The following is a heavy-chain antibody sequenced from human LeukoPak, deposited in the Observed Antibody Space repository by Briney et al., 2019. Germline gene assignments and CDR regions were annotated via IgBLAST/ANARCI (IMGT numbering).Heavy chain of an antibody. Sequence: GASLRLSCAASGFTFSSYEMNWVRQAPGKGLEWVSYISSSGSPTYYADSVKGRFTISRDNAKNSLYLQMNSLRAEDTALYYCASGAQSDYWGQGTLVTVSS. V-gene: IGHV3-48*03. CDR3: ASGAQSDY. D-gene: IGHD1-26*01. J-gene: IGHJ4*02. CDR1: GFTFSSYE. CDR2: ISSSGSPT.